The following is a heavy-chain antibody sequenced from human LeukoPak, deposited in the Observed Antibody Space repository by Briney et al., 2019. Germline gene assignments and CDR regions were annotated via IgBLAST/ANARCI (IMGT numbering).Heavy chain of an antibody. CDR2: IIPIFGTA. J-gene: IGHJ4*02. V-gene: IGHV1-69*05. D-gene: IGHD1-7*01. Sequence: SVKVSCKASGGTFSSDTISWVRQAPGQGLEWMGGIIPIFGTANYAQKFQGRVTITTDESTSTAYMELSSLRSEDTAVYYCASSSNWDYIMAYWGQGTLVTVSS. CDR1: GGTFSSDT. CDR3: ASSSNWDYIMAY.